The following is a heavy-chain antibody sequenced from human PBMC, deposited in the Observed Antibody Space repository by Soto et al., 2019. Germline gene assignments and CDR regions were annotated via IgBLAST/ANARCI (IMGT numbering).Heavy chain of an antibody. CDR3: TRRVAGNFDY. J-gene: IGHJ4*02. D-gene: IGHD6-19*01. V-gene: IGHV3-73*01. CDR1: GFTFSGSA. Sequence: EVQLVESGGGLVQPGGSLKLSCAASGFTFSGSAMHWVRQASGEGLEWVGRIRSKANSYATAYAASVKGRFTISRDDSKNTAYLQMNSLKTEDTAVYYCTRRVAGNFDYWGQGTLVTVSS. CDR2: IRSKANSYAT.